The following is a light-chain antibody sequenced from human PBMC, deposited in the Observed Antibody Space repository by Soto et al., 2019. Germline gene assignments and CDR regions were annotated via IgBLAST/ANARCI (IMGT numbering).Light chain of an antibody. CDR1: QSISSY. CDR2: AAS. CDR3: QQSYSTPLT. J-gene: IGKJ4*01. Sequence: DIQMTQSPSCLSASVGDRDTITCRASQSISSYLNWYQQKPGKAPKLLIYAASSLQSGVPSRFSGSGSGTDFTLTISSLQPEDFATYYCQQSYSTPLTFGGGTKVEIK. V-gene: IGKV1-39*01.